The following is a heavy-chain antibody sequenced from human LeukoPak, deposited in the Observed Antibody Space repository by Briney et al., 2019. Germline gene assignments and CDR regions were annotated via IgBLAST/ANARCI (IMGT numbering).Heavy chain of an antibody. J-gene: IGHJ4*02. V-gene: IGHV3-23*01. CDR1: GFTFSRYA. CDR2: ISGSGGNT. Sequence: GGSLRLSCAASGFTFSRYARSWVRQSPGKGLEWVSAISGSGGNTYSADSVKGRCTISRDNSLQTLFLHMNSLRAEDTAVYYCARGMSATSGYLELEYWGQGALVTVST. D-gene: IGHD3-22*01. CDR3: ARGMSATSGYLELEY.